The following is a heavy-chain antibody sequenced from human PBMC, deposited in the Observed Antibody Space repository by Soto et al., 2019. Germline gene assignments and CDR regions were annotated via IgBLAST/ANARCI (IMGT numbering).Heavy chain of an antibody. V-gene: IGHV4-59*08. CDR1: GGSISSYY. Sequence: PSETLSFTCTVSGGSISSYYWSWIRQPPGKGLEWIGYIYYSGSTNYNPSLKSRVTISVDTSKNQFSLKLSSVTAADTAVYYCARHFGFVGSTVTAFDIWGQGTMVTVSS. CDR2: IYYSGST. D-gene: IGHD4-17*01. J-gene: IGHJ3*02. CDR3: ARHFGFVGSTVTAFDI.